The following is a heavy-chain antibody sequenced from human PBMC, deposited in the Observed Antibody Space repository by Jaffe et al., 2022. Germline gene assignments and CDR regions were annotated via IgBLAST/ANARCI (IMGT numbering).Heavy chain of an antibody. J-gene: IGHJ2*01. V-gene: IGHV4-59*01. D-gene: IGHD1-26*01. Sequence: QVQLQESGPGLVKPSETLSLTCTVSGGSISSYYWSWIRQPPGKGLEWIGYIYYSGSTNYNPSLKSRVTISVDTSKNQFSLKLSSVTAADTAVYYCARDSGWDPWYFDLWGRGTLVTVSS. CDR2: IYYSGST. CDR3: ARDSGWDPWYFDL. CDR1: GGSISSYY.